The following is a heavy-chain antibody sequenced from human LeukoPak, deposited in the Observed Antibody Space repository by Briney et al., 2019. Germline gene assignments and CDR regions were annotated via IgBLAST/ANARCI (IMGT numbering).Heavy chain of an antibody. CDR1: GGSVSSGNYY. Sequence: PSETLSLTCTVSGGSVSSGNYYWSWIRQAPGKGLEWIGYIHNSGSANYKPSLESRVAISFDTSKNQFSLKLSAVTAADTAVYYCASGHYDFWTGYYFDHWGQGTLVTVSS. V-gene: IGHV4-61*01. J-gene: IGHJ4*02. CDR2: IHNSGSA. D-gene: IGHD3-3*01. CDR3: ASGHYDFWTGYYFDH.